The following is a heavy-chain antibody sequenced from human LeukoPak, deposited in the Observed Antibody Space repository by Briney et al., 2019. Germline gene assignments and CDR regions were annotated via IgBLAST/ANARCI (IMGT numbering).Heavy chain of an antibody. V-gene: IGHV3-7*01. Sequence: GGSLRLSCAASGFTFSNYWMSWVRQAPGKGLEWVANIKQDGSEKYYVDSVKGRFTISRDNAKNSLYLQMNSLRAEDTAVYYCARERRWEPDFDYWGQGTLVTVSS. CDR2: IKQDGSEK. D-gene: IGHD1-26*01. J-gene: IGHJ4*02. CDR1: GFTFSNYW. CDR3: ARERRWEPDFDY.